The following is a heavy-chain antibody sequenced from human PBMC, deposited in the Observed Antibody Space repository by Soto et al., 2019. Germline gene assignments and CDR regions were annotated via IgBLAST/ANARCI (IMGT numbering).Heavy chain of an antibody. CDR3: ARGVKYGAYSRWFAP. V-gene: IGHV1-8*01. Sequence: QVQLVQSGAEVKKPGASVKVSCKASGYTFTSYDINWVRQATGQGLVYWGWMNPNSGNTGYVQKFQGRVTMTRDTAISTAYMELSSLRSEDTAVYFCARGVKYGAYSRWFAPWGQGTLVTVSS. CDR1: GYTFTSYD. D-gene: IGHD4-17*01. J-gene: IGHJ5*02. CDR2: MNPNSGNT.